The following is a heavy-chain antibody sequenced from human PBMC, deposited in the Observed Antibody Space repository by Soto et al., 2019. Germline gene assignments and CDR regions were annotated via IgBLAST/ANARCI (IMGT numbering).Heavy chain of an antibody. J-gene: IGHJ6*02. D-gene: IGHD5-18*01. Sequence: SETLSLTCTVSGGSISSGDYHWSWIRQPPGKGLEWIGYIYYSGSTYYNPSLKSRVTVSVDTSKNQFSLKLSSVTAADTAVYYCAREEVQLWLPAPYYYGMDVWGQGTTVTVS. CDR3: AREEVQLWLPAPYYYGMDV. CDR1: GGSISSGDYH. V-gene: IGHV4-30-4*01. CDR2: IYYSGST.